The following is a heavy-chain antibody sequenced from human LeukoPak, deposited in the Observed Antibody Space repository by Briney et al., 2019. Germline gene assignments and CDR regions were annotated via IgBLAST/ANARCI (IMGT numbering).Heavy chain of an antibody. CDR3: AKWSGDYPSHYLHY. Sequence: GRSVRLFCAASGFTFRSYGSHWVRQAPGKGLEWVALIRSDGSSKNYTDSVKGRFTISSNASKNTVYLQMNSLRAEDTAVYSCAKWSGDYPSHYLHYWGLGTLVTVSS. CDR1: GFTFRSYG. V-gene: IGHV3-33*06. D-gene: IGHD4-17*01. J-gene: IGHJ4*02. CDR2: IRSDGSSK.